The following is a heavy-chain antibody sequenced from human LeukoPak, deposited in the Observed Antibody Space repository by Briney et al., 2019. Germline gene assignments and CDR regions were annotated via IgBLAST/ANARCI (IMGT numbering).Heavy chain of an antibody. V-gene: IGHV3-30*04. CDR2: ISYDGINK. CDR1: GFNFRTFA. D-gene: IGHD3-10*01. J-gene: IGHJ4*02. CDR3: PRDPGDY. Sequence: GGSLRLSCAASGFNFRTFAIHWVRQAPGKGLEWVAIISYDGINKYYADSVKGRFTISRDNSKNTLYLQMNSLRGEDTAVYYCPRDPGDYWGQGTLVTVSS.